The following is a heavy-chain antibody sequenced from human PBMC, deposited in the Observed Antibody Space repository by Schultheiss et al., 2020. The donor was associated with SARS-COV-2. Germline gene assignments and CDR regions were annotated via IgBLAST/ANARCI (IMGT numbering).Heavy chain of an antibody. V-gene: IGHV3-21*04. Sequence: GGSLRLSCTASGFTFGDYAMSWVRQAPGKGLEWVSSISSSSSYIYYADSVKGRFTISRDNSKKTLYLQMNSLRVEDTAVYYCASQGRDLLPGYWGQGTLVTVSS. CDR3: ASQGRDLLPGY. D-gene: IGHD1-26*01. J-gene: IGHJ4*02. CDR1: GFTFGDYA. CDR2: ISSSSSYI.